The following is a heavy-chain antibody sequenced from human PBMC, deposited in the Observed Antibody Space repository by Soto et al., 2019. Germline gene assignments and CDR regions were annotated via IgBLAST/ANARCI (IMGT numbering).Heavy chain of an antibody. CDR3: ATWVDYGDFEGFDF. CDR2: VDPNGGGS. V-gene: IGHV1-2*04. CDR1: GYSFTDYK. Sequence: QGQLLQSGAEVKKPGASVKVSCKTSGYSFTDYKLHWVRQAPGQGLEWMGWVDPNGGGSNSAQTFQGSVTMTWDTSITTAYLDLTRLTTNDTATYFCATWVDYGDFEGFDFWGQGTLVTVSS. D-gene: IGHD4-17*01. J-gene: IGHJ4*02.